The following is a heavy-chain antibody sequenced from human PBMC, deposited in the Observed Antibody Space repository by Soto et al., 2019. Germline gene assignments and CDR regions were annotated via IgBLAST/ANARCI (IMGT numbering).Heavy chain of an antibody. D-gene: IGHD4-17*01. J-gene: IGHJ3*02. CDR1: GFTVSSNY. CDR2: IYSGGST. V-gene: IGHV3-53*04. CDR3: ARGFLRDAFDI. Sequence: GGSLRLSCAASGFTVSSNYMSWVRQAPGKGLEWVTVIYSGGSTYYADSVKGRFTISRHNSKNTLYLQMNSLRAEDTAVYYCARGFLRDAFDIWGQGTMVTVSS.